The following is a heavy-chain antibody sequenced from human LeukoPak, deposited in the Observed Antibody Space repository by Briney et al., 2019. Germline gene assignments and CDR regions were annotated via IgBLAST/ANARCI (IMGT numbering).Heavy chain of an antibody. CDR1: GGSFSGYS. CDR3: AREAIAAAGNPHTGLDY. CDR2: INHSGST. Sequence: SETPSLTSALYGGSFSGYSWSWIRPPPRKGVEWILEINHSGSTTYNTSPKSRVTISVDTSKNQFSLKLSSVTAADTAVYYCAREAIAAAGNPHTGLDYWGQGTLVTVSS. J-gene: IGHJ4*02. D-gene: IGHD6-13*01. V-gene: IGHV4-34*01.